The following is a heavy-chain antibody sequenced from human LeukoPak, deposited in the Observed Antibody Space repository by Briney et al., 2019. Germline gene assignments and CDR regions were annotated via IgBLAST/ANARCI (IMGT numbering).Heavy chain of an antibody. CDR3: AKGPSWLFDY. D-gene: IGHD5-12*01. J-gene: IGHJ4*02. CDR1: RFTFSSYA. CDR2: ISSGSGGDI. V-gene: IGHV3-23*01. Sequence: QTGGSLRLSCVASRFTFSSYAMSWVRQAPRKGLEWVSSISSGSGGDIFYADSVKGRFTISRDKSKNTLYLQMNSLRAEDTAVYYCAKGPSWLFDYWGQGTLVTVSS.